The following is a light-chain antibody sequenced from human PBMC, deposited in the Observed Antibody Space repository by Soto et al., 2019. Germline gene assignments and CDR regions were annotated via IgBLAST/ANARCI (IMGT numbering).Light chain of an antibody. CDR3: CSYAGSYPL. CDR1: SSDVGGYNY. CDR2: DVS. J-gene: IGLJ2*01. V-gene: IGLV2-11*01. Sequence: QSVLTQPRSVSGSPGQSVTISCTGTSSDVGGYNYVSWYQQHPGKAPKLMIYDVSKRPSGVPDRFSGSKSGNTASLTISGLQAEDEADYYCCSYAGSYPLFGGGTKLT.